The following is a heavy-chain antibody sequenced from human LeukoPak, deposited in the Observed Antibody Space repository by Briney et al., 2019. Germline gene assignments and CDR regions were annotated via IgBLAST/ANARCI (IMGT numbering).Heavy chain of an antibody. J-gene: IGHJ4*02. Sequence: PSETLALTCSVSGGSISSSSYYWGWIRQSPGKGLEWVGSMYYRGTTYENSSFKSRLTLSIDTSNNQFSLKLTSVTAADTAVYFCAREYSRSVVAGSLPDLWGQGLLVTVSS. CDR1: GGSISSSSYY. D-gene: IGHD2-21*01. CDR2: MYYRGTT. CDR3: AREYSRSVVAGSLPDL. V-gene: IGHV4-39*02.